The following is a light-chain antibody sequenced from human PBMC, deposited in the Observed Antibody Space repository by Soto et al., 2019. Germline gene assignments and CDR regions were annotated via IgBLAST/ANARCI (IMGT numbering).Light chain of an antibody. CDR2: DTF. CDR3: QQRSTWPT. CDR1: QSFSNR. Sequence: EIVLTQSPATLSLSPGERATVSCRASQSFSNRLAWYQQKPGQAPRLLVYDTFNRATGIPTRFSGSVSGPDFSLTISGLEPEDSAVYYCQQRSTWPTFGQGTKVDI. J-gene: IGKJ1*01. V-gene: IGKV3-11*01.